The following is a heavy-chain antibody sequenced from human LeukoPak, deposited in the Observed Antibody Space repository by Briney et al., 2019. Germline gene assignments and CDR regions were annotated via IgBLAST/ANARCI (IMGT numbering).Heavy chain of an antibody. CDR2: INPSGGST. D-gene: IGHD2-15*01. CDR1: GYTFTSYY. Sequence: ASVKVSCKASGYTFTSYYKHWVRQAPGQGLEWMGIINPSGGSTSYAQKFQGRVTMTRDMSTSTVYMELSSLRSEDTAVYYCARDWWSRGFDYWGQGTLVTVSS. CDR3: ARDWWSRGFDY. J-gene: IGHJ4*02. V-gene: IGHV1-46*01.